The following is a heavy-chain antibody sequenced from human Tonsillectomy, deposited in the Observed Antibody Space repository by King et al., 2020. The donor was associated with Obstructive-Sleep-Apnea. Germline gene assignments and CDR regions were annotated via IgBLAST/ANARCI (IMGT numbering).Heavy chain of an antibody. V-gene: IGHV1-3*01. CDR2: INAGNGNT. Sequence: QLVQSGAEVKKPGASVKVSCKASGYTFTTYAIHWVRQAPGQRLEWMGWINAGNGNTKYSQKFQGRVTITRDTSASTTYMELSSLRSEDTSVYYCARDGQGGFGEFIFDYWGQGTLVTVSS. CDR1: GYTFTTYA. J-gene: IGHJ4*02. D-gene: IGHD3-10*01. CDR3: ARDGQGGFGEFIFDY.